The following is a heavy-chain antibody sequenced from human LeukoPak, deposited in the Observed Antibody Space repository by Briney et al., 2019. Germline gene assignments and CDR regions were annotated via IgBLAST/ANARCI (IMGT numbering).Heavy chain of an antibody. D-gene: IGHD6-13*01. CDR1: GFTFSSYA. J-gene: IGHJ4*02. CDR2: ISGSGGST. V-gene: IGHV3-23*01. CDR3: ANPAGYSSSWYNFDYFDY. Sequence: GGSLRLSCAASGFTFSSYAMSWVRQAPGKGLEWVSAISGSGGSTYYADSVKGRFTISRDNSKNTLYLQMNSLRAEDTAVYYCANPAGYSSSWYNFDYFDYWGQGTLVTVSS.